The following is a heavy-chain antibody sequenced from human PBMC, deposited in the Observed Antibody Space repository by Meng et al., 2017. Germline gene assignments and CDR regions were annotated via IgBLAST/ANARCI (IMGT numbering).Heavy chain of an antibody. J-gene: IGHJ5*02. CDR3: ARDYHHWNPKITWFDP. CDR1: GVFFIVYY. D-gene: IGHD1-1*01. CDR2: INHSGST. Sequence: VQRQQGVSGTLKSSAALSLTRSGYGVFFIVYYWSWIRQPPGKGLEWIGQINHSGSTNYNPSLKSRVTISVDTSKNQFSLKLISVTAADTAVYYCARDYHHWNPKITWFDPWGQGTLVTVSS. V-gene: IGHV4-34*01.